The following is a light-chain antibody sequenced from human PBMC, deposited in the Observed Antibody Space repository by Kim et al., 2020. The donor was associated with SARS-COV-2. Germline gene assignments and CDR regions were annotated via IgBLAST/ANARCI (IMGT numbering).Light chain of an antibody. Sequence: PGQTASITCSGDKLGDKYACWYQQKPGQSPVLVIYKDNKRPSGIPERFSGSNSGNTATLTISGTQAMDEADYYCQAWDSSTASVVFGGGTQLTVL. CDR3: QAWDSSTASVV. J-gene: IGLJ2*01. CDR1: KLGDKY. V-gene: IGLV3-1*01. CDR2: KDN.